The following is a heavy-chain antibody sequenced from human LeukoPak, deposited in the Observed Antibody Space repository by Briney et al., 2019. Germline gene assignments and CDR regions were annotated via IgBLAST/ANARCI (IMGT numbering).Heavy chain of an antibody. CDR2: IYHSGGN. CDR1: GSSISSGYY. D-gene: IGHD7-27*01. J-gene: IGHJ4*02. CDR3: ATQYANWGPGLDY. Sequence: PSETLSLTCTVSGSSISSGYYWGWIRQPPGKGLEWIGTIYHSGGNYYNPSLKSRVTISVDTSKNQFSLKLSSVTAADTAVYYCATQYANWGPGLDYWGQGTLVTVSS. V-gene: IGHV4-38-2*02.